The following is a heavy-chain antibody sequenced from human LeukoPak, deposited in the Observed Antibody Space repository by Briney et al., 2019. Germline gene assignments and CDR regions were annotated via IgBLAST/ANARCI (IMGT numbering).Heavy chain of an antibody. Sequence: LETLSLTCTVSGGSISSYYWSWIRQPPGKGLEWIGYIYYSGSTNYNPSLKSRVSISVDTSKNQFSLKVSSVTAADTAVYYCARDRSDWSFDYWGQGTLVTVSS. J-gene: IGHJ4*02. D-gene: IGHD3-9*01. CDR2: IYYSGST. CDR1: GGSISSYY. CDR3: ARDRSDWSFDY. V-gene: IGHV4-59*01.